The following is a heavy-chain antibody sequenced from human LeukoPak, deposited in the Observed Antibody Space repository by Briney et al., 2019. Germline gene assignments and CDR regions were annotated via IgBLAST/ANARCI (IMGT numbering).Heavy chain of an antibody. CDR3: AREPYGDGPIDY. J-gene: IGHJ4*02. D-gene: IGHD4-17*01. Sequence: SETLSLTCTVSGGSISSYYWSWIRQPPGKGLEWIGYIYYSGSTNYNPSLKSRVTISVDTSKNQSSLKLSSVTAADTAVYYCAREPYGDGPIDYWGQGTLVTVSS. CDR1: GGSISSYY. CDR2: IYYSGST. V-gene: IGHV4-59*01.